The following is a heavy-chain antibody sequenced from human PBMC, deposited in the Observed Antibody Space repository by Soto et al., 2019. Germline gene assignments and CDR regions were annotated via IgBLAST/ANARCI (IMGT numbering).Heavy chain of an antibody. CDR1: GFTFSTFG. D-gene: IGHD3-10*01. V-gene: IGHV3-33*01. CDR3: ARDAEVRPGHQLYYYGMDV. Sequence: HVQLVESGGGVAEPGRSPRLSCAASGFTFSTFGMHWVRQAPGKGLEWVAVIWYDGSNEQYADSVKGRFTISRDNSKNTLYLQMGSLRAEDTAVYYCARDAEVRPGHQLYYYGMDVWGQGTTVTFSS. J-gene: IGHJ6*02. CDR2: IWYDGSNE.